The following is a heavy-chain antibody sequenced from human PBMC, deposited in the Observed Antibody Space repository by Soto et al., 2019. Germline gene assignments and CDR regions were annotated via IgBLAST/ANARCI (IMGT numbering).Heavy chain of an antibody. Sequence: TLSLTCTVSGGSISNYFCNWIRQPAGKGLEWIGRIDNSGSTNYNPSLKSRITMSADTSRNQFSLELNSVTAADTAVYYCARGGQDFWSGPFDHWGQGALVTVSS. CDR2: IDNSGST. V-gene: IGHV4-4*07. CDR3: ARGGQDFWSGPFDH. CDR1: GGSISNYF. D-gene: IGHD3-3*01. J-gene: IGHJ4*02.